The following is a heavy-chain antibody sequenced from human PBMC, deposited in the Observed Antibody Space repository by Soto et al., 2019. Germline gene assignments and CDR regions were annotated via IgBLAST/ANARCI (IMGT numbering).Heavy chain of an antibody. CDR1: GGSIISSSYY. J-gene: IGHJ4*02. CDR3: ARLIVLLWFGGRRARDY. V-gene: IGHV4-39*01. D-gene: IGHD3-10*01. CDR2: IYYSGST. Sequence: TSETLSLTCTVSGGSIISSSYYWGWIRQPPGKWLEWIGSIYYSGSTYYNPSLKRRVTISVDTSKNQFSLKLSSVTAADTAVYYCARLIVLLWFGGRRARDYWGQGTLVTVSS.